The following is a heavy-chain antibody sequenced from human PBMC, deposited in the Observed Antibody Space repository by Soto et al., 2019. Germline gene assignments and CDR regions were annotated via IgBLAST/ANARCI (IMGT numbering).Heavy chain of an antibody. CDR2: IYYSGST. V-gene: IGHV4-34*01. CDR3: ARGRPDDILTGYYRPRDSYYFDY. CDR1: GGSFSGYY. Sequence: SETLSLTCAVYGGSFSGYYWTWIRQPPGTGLEWIGSIYYSGSTYYNPSLKSRVTISVDTSKNQFSLKLSSVTAADTAVYYCARGRPDDILTGYYRPRDSYYFDYWGQGTLVTVSS. J-gene: IGHJ4*02. D-gene: IGHD3-9*01.